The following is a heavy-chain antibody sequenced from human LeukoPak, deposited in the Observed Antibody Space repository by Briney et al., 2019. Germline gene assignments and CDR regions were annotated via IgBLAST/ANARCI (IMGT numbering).Heavy chain of an antibody. D-gene: IGHD3-10*01. V-gene: IGHV3-23*01. Sequence: PGGSLRLSCAASGFTFSSYAMSWVRQAPGKGLEWVSAISGSGGSTYYADSVKGRFTISRDNAKNSLYLQMNSLRAEDTALYYCAKGWSYGSGSLGGIDYWGQGTLVTVSS. J-gene: IGHJ4*02. CDR1: GFTFSSYA. CDR3: AKGWSYGSGSLGGIDY. CDR2: ISGSGGST.